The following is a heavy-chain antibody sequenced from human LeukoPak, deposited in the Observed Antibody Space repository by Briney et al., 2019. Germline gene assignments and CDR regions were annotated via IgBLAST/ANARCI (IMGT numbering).Heavy chain of an antibody. D-gene: IGHD6-13*01. V-gene: IGHV3-30-3*01. J-gene: IGHJ6*03. Sequence: GRSLRLSCAASGFTFSSYAMHWVRQAPGKGRGWVAVISYDGSNKYYADSVKGRFTISRDNSKNTLYLQMNSLRAEDTAVYYCAYSSSGNYYYYYMDVWGKGTTVTVSS. CDR1: GFTFSSYA. CDR3: AYSSSGNYYYYYMDV. CDR2: ISYDGSNK.